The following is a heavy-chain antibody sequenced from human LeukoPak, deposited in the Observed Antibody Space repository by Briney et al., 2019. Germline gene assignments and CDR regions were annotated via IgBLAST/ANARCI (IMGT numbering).Heavy chain of an antibody. Sequence: GGSLRLSCLASGFTFSNTWMNWVRQAPGKGLEWVARIRSKRDGGTTDYAAPVKGRFTISRDDSKNTMYLQMNSLKAEDTAVYYCARDWYYAFDFWGQATMVTVSS. CDR1: GFTFSNTW. D-gene: IGHD2-21*02. V-gene: IGHV3-15*07. CDR2: IRSKRDGGTT. J-gene: IGHJ3*01. CDR3: ARDWYYAFDF.